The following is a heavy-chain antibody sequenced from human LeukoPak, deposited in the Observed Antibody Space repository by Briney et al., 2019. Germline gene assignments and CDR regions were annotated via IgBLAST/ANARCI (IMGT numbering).Heavy chain of an antibody. CDR2: FYSSGYT. CDR3: ARVWDLGSWSYQYSVDV. CDR1: GGSISDYY. Sequence: SETLSLTCTVSGGSISDYYWIWIRQPAGKGLEWIGRFYSSGYTNSNPSLKSRVTMSVDTSKNQFSLKLSSVTAADTALYYCARVWDLGSWSYQYSVDVSGQGTKVTVSS. J-gene: IGHJ6*02. D-gene: IGHD3-10*01. V-gene: IGHV4-4*07.